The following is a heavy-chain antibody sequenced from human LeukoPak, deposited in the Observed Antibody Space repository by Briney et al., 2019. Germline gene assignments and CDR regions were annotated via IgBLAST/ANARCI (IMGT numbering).Heavy chain of an antibody. V-gene: IGHV1-2*02. Sequence: GASVKVSCKASGYTFTGYYMHWVRQAPGQGLEWMGWINPNSGGTNYAQKFQGRVTMTRDTSISTAYMELSRLRSDDTAVYYCARGLQYYDFLDYYYYMDVWGKGTTVTVSS. CDR1: GYTFTGYY. CDR2: INPNSGGT. D-gene: IGHD3-3*01. CDR3: ARGLQYYDFLDYYYYMDV. J-gene: IGHJ6*03.